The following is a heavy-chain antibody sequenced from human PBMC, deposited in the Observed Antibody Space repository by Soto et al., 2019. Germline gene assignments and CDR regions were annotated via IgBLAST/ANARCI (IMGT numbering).Heavy chain of an antibody. Sequence: ASVKVSCKASGDTFSTYTITWMRQAPGQGLEWMGGIIPRSATSNYAQKFQGRVTITADESTNTAYMELSSLRSEDTAVYYCARHNSQWPNWFDPWGQGTPVTVPQ. D-gene: IGHD1-1*01. V-gene: IGHV1-69*13. CDR1: GDTFSTYT. CDR2: IIPRSATS. CDR3: ARHNSQWPNWFDP. J-gene: IGHJ5*02.